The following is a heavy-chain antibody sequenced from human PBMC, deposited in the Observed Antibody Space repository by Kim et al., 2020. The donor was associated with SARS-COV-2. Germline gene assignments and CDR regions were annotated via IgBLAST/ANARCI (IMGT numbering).Heavy chain of an antibody. CDR2: ISSSSSYI. D-gene: IGHD2-2*01. V-gene: IGHV3-21*01. J-gene: IGHJ3*02. Sequence: GGSLRLSCAASGFTFSSYSMNWVRQAPGKGLEWVSSISSSSSYICYADSVKGRFTISRDNAKNSLYLQMNSLRAEDTAVYYCASRYCSSTSCYSWKGFAFDIRGQGTMVTVSS. CDR3: ASRYCSSTSCYSWKGFAFDI. CDR1: GFTFSSYS.